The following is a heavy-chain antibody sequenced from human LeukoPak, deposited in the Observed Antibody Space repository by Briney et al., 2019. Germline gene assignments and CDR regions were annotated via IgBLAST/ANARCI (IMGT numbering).Heavy chain of an antibody. Sequence: PSETLSLTCTVSGGSISSGSYYWSWIRQPAGKELEWIGRIYTSGSTNYNPSLKSRVTISVDTSKNQFSLKLSSVTAADTAVYYCARQYDSSGYLWFDPWGQGTLVTVSS. CDR3: ARQYDSSGYLWFDP. CDR2: IYTSGST. D-gene: IGHD3-22*01. J-gene: IGHJ5*02. CDR1: GGSISSGSYY. V-gene: IGHV4-61*02.